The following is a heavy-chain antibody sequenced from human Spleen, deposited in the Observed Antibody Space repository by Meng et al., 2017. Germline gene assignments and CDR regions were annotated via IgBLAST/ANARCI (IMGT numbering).Heavy chain of an antibody. CDR2: IHLGGRP. Sequence: QRQPGGSGPGLWATSRSLSLTCALSVASIATTNWWGWVRQPPGKGLEWIGEIHLGGRPNYSPSLKSRVTISVDKSNNELSLKLTSVTAADTAVYFCVRIFDSRAQGTLVTVSS. V-gene: IGHV4-4*02. CDR1: VASIATTNW. CDR3: VRIFDS. J-gene: IGHJ4*02.